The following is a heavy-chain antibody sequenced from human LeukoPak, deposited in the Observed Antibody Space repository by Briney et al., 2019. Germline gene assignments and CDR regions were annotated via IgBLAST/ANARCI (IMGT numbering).Heavy chain of an antibody. J-gene: IGHJ4*02. CDR3: WASDYYDSSGYYYSFDY. CDR2: INPSGGST. Sequence: GASVKVSCKASGYTFTSYYMHWVRQAPGQGLEWMGIINPSGGSTSYAQKFQGRVTMTRDTSTSTVYMELSSLRSEDTAVYYCWASDYYDSSGYYYSFDYWGQGTLVTVSS. CDR1: GYTFTSYY. D-gene: IGHD3-22*01. V-gene: IGHV1-46*01.